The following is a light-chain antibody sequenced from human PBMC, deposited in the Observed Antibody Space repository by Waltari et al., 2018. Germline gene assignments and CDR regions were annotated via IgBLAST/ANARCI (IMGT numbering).Light chain of an antibody. CDR1: QSPVTSDGNTY. V-gene: IGKV2-30*01. Sequence: DVVMTQSPLSLPVTLGQPASISCRSSQSPVTSDGNTYLNWFQQRPGQSPRRLIYKVSNRDSGVPDRFSGSGSGTDFTLKISRVEAEDVGVYFCMQGTHPMYTFGQGTKLEIK. J-gene: IGKJ2*01. CDR3: MQGTHPMYT. CDR2: KVS.